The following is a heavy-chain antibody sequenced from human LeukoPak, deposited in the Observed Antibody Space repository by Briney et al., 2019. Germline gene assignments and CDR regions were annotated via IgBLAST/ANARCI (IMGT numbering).Heavy chain of an antibody. Sequence: SETLSLTCAVYVGSFSGYYWSWIRQPSGKGLEWIGEISHSGSTKLNPSPKNRVTISEDTSKNQFSLKLSSVTAADTAVYYCAMRGGYDCWSGNFGNWFDPWGQGTLVTVSS. J-gene: IGHJ5*02. CDR3: AMRGGYDCWSGNFGNWFDP. CDR1: VGSFSGYY. CDR2: ISHSGST. D-gene: IGHD3-3*01. V-gene: IGHV4-34*01.